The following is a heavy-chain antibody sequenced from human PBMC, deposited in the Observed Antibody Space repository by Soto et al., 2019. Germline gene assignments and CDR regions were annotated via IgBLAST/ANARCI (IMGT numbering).Heavy chain of an antibody. CDR3: ARRRRPRYYYDSSLGAFDI. CDR1: GYSFTSYW. D-gene: IGHD3-22*01. V-gene: IGHV5-51*01. CDR2: IYPGDSDT. J-gene: IGHJ3*02. Sequence: PGESPKISCKGSGYSFTSYWIGWVRQMPGKGLEWMGIIYPGDSDTRYSPSFQGQVTISADKSISTAYLQWSSLKASDTAMYYCARRRRPRYYYDSSLGAFDIWGQGTMVTVSS.